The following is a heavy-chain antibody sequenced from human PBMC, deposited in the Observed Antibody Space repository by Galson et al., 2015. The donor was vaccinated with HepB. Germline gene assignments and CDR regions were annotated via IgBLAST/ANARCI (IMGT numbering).Heavy chain of an antibody. D-gene: IGHD2-2*02. CDR2: ISSSSSTI. CDR1: GFTFSSYS. V-gene: IGHV3-48*02. J-gene: IGHJ6*02. CDR3: ARARGYCSSTSCYNGMDV. Sequence: SLRLSCAASGFTFSSYSMNWVRQAPGKGLEWVSYISSSSSTIYYADSVKGRFTISRDNAKNSLYLQMNSLRDEDTAVYYCARARGYCSSTSCYNGMDVWGQGTTVTVSS.